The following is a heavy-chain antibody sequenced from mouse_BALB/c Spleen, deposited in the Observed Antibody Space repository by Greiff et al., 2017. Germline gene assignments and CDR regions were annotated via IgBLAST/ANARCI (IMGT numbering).Heavy chain of an antibody. CDR2: IDPANGNT. CDR1: GFNIKDTY. V-gene: IGHV14-3*02. D-gene: IGHD2-1*01. J-gene: IGHJ2*01. CDR3: ARDGNSDFDY. Sequence: EVQLVESGAELVKPGASVKLSCTASGFNIKDTYMHWVKQRPEQGLEWIGRIDPANGNTKYDPKFQGKATITADTSSNTAYLQLSSLTSEDTAVYYCARDGNSDFDYWGQGTTLTVSS.